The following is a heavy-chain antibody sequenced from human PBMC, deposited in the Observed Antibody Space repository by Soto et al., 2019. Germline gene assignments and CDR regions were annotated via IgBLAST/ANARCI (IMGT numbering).Heavy chain of an antibody. CDR2: INHSGST. Sequence: PSETLSLTCAVYGGSFSGYYWSWIRQPPGKGLEWIGEINHSGSTNYNPSLKSRVTISVDTSKNQFSLKLSSVTAADTAVYYCARGRGGGYSGYEYFDYWGQGTLVTVSS. J-gene: IGHJ4*02. CDR3: ARGRGGGYSGYEYFDY. V-gene: IGHV4-34*01. D-gene: IGHD5-12*01. CDR1: GGSFSGYY.